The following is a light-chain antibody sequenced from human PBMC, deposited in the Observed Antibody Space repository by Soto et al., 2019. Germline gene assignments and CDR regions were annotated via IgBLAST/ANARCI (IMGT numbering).Light chain of an antibody. V-gene: IGKV1D-16*01. CDR3: QQYDDYPLT. J-gene: IGKJ4*01. CDR1: QDIHNR. CDR2: RAS. Sequence: DIHMTQSPSSLSASVGDRVIITCRASQDIHNRLGWYQQKPEKARKSLIYRASNLQSGVPSRFIGSGSGTEFTLTIHHLLPEDFATYFCQQYDDYPLTFGGGTKVEIK.